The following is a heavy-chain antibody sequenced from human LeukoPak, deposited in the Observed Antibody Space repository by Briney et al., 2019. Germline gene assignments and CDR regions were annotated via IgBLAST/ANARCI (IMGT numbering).Heavy chain of an antibody. V-gene: IGHV3-21*01. J-gene: IGHJ3*02. CDR3: ARDSRYNWNDEADAFDI. D-gene: IGHD1-20*01. Sequence: GRSLRLSCAASGFPFSRYAMHWVRQAPGKGLEWVSSISSSSSYIYYADSVKGRFTISRDNAKNSLYLQMNSLRAEDTAVYYCARDSRYNWNDEADAFDIWGQGTMVTVSS. CDR1: GFPFSRYA. CDR2: ISSSSSYI.